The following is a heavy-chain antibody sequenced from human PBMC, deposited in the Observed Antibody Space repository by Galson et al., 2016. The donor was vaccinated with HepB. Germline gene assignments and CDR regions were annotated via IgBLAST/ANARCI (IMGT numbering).Heavy chain of an antibody. J-gene: IGHJ3*01. CDR1: GYSFTSRG. D-gene: IGHD1-26*01. CDR3: ARGFGRGDAFDV. Sequence: QSGAEVKKPGESLKISCKASGYSFTSRGVSWVRQAPGQGLEWMGWISVHNGNTDYAPILQGRATFTADIPTETIYLELRNLRSDDTAVYFCARGFGRGDAFDVWGQGTVVTVSS. CDR2: ISVHNGNT. V-gene: IGHV1-18*01.